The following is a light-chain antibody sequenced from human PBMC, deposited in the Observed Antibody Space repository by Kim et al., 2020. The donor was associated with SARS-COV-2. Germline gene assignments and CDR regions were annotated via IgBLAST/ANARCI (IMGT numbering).Light chain of an antibody. CDR2: DAS. CDR1: QSISSW. CDR3: QQYNSYQRT. J-gene: IGKJ1*01. V-gene: IGKV1-5*01. Sequence: DMQMTQSPSTLSASVGDRVIITCRASQSISSWLAWYQQKPGKAPKLLIYDASSLESGVPSRFSGSGSGTEFTLTISSLQPDDFATYYCQQYNSYQRTFGQGTKVDIK.